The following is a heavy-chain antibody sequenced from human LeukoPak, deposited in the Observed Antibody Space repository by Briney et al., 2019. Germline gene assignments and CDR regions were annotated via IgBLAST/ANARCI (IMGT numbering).Heavy chain of an antibody. J-gene: IGHJ6*03. V-gene: IGHV4-59*12. CDR3: ARVLFEWSGYPGSMDV. D-gene: IGHD3-3*01. CDR2: IYYSGST. Sequence: SETLSLTCTVSGGSISSYYWNWIRQPPEKGLEWIGCIYYSGSTNYNPSLKSRVTISVDTSKNQFSLKLSSVTAADTAVYYCARVLFEWSGYPGSMDVWGKGTTVTVSS. CDR1: GGSISSYY.